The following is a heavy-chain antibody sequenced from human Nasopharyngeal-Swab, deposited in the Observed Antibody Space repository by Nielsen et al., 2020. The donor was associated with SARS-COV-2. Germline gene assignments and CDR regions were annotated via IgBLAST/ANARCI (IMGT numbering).Heavy chain of an antibody. V-gene: IGHV1-2*06. D-gene: IGHD3-10*01. CDR1: GYTFTGYY. J-gene: IGHJ4*02. CDR3: ASTSQGPYGSGSYPMG. Sequence: ASVKVSCKASGYTFTGYYMHWVRQAPGQGLEWMGRINPNSGGTNYAQKFQGRVTMTRDTSISTACMELSRLRSDDTAVYYCASTSQGPYGSGSYPMGWGQGTLVTVSS. CDR2: INPNSGGT.